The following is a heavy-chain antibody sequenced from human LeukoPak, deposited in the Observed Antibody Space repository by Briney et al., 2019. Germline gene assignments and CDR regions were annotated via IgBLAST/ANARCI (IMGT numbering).Heavy chain of an antibody. CDR2: ISGSGGST. CDR3: ANQVVRGVIGYYFDY. Sequence: GGSLRLSCAASGFTFSSYAMSWVRQAPGKGLEGVSAISGSGGSTYYADSVKGRFTISRDNSKNTLYLQMNSLRAEDTAVYYCANQVVRGVIGYYFDYWGQGTLVTVSS. J-gene: IGHJ4*02. V-gene: IGHV3-23*01. CDR1: GFTFSSYA. D-gene: IGHD3-10*01.